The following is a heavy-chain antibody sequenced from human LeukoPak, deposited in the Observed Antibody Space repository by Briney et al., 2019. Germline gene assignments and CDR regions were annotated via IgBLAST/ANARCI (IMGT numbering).Heavy chain of an antibody. CDR2: INPNSCGT. Sequence: ASVKVSCKASGYTFTGYYMHWVRQAPGQGLEGMGWINPNSCGTNYAQKFQGRVTMTRDTSISTAYMELSRLRSDDTAVYYCARPVSRPYYYDSSGYAYWGQGTLVTVSS. D-gene: IGHD3-22*01. CDR1: GYTFTGYY. CDR3: ARPVSRPYYYDSSGYAY. V-gene: IGHV1-2*02. J-gene: IGHJ4*02.